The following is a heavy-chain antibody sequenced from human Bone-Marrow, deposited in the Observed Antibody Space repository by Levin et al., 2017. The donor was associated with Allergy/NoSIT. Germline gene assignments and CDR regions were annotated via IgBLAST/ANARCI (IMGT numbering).Heavy chain of an antibody. J-gene: IGHJ6*02. V-gene: IGHV1-18*01. Sequence: ASVKVSCKASGYTFTSYGISWVRQAPGQGLEWMGWISAYNGNTNYAQKLQGRVTMTTDTSTSTAYMELRSLRSDDTAVYYCARDYKGIGLLRDPNYYYYYGMDVWGQGTTVTVSS. CDR2: ISAYNGNT. D-gene: IGHD2-15*01. CDR3: ARDYKGIGLLRDPNYYYYYGMDV. CDR1: GYTFTSYG.